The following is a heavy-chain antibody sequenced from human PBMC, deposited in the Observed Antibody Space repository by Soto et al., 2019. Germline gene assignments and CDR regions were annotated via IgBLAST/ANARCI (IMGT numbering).Heavy chain of an antibody. CDR1: GYTFTSSD. D-gene: IGHD2-15*01. Sequence: QVQLVQSGAEVKKPGASVRVSCKASGYTFTSSDVYWVRQATGQGLELMGWMNPNTGNTGYAQKFQGRVTMTRNTSISTAYMELSSLRSEDTAVYYCARGSNHCSGGSCYSDWFDPWRQGTPVTVSS. J-gene: IGHJ5*02. CDR3: ARGSNHCSGGSCYSDWFDP. CDR2: MNPNTGNT. V-gene: IGHV1-8*01.